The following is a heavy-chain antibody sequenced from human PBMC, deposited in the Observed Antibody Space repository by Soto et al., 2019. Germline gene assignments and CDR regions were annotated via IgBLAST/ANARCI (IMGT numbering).Heavy chain of an antibody. V-gene: IGHV3-30*18. CDR2: ISYDGSNK. CDR1: GFTFSSYG. Sequence: GGSLRLSCSASGFTFSSYGMHWVRQAPGKGLEWVAVISYDGSNKYYADSVKGRFTISRDNSKNTLYLQMNSLRAEDTAVYYCAKASKLSSYYDFWSGYSPAHYWGQGTLVPVSS. D-gene: IGHD3-3*01. CDR3: AKASKLSSYYDFWSGYSPAHY. J-gene: IGHJ4*02.